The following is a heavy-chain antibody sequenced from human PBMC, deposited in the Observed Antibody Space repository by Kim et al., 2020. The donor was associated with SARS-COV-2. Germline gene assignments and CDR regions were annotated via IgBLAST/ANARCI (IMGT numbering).Heavy chain of an antibody. CDR3: ARPYGSGSYYPLDAFDI. Sequence: GGSLRLSCAASGFTFSNYWMSWVRQAPGKGLEWVANIKEDGSEEYYVDSLKGRFNISRDNAKNSLYLQMNSLRAEDTAVYYCARPYGSGSYYPLDAFDIWGQGTIVTVSS. V-gene: IGHV3-7*03. D-gene: IGHD3-10*01. CDR2: IKEDGSEE. J-gene: IGHJ3*02. CDR1: GFTFSNYW.